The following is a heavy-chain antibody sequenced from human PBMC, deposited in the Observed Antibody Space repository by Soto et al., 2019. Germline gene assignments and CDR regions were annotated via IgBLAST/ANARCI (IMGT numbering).Heavy chain of an antibody. Sequence: SVKVSCKASGGTFSSYAISWVLQAPGQGLEWMGGIIPIFGTANYAQKFQGGVTITADESTSTAYIELSSLRSEDTAVYYCARTKYYYDSSGPGNDAFDIWGQGTMVTVS. CDR3: ARTKYYYDSSGPGNDAFDI. J-gene: IGHJ3*02. D-gene: IGHD3-22*01. CDR2: IIPIFGTA. V-gene: IGHV1-69*13. CDR1: GGTFSSYA.